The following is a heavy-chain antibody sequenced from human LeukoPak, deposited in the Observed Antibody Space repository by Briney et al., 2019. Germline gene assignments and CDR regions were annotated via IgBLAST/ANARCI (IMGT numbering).Heavy chain of an antibody. CDR1: GGSISSSSYY. D-gene: IGHD3-9*01. V-gene: IGHV4-39*07. Sequence: SETLSLTCTVSGGSISSSSYYWGWIRQPPGKGLEWIGSIYYSGSTYYNPSLKSRVTISVDTSKNQFSLKLSSVTAADTAVYYCARDGRYTDYWGQGTLVTVSS. CDR3: ARDGRYTDY. J-gene: IGHJ4*02. CDR2: IYYSGST.